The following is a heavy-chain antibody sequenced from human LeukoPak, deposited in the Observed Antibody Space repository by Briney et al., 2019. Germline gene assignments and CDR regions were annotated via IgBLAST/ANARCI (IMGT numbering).Heavy chain of an antibody. Sequence: PSETLSLTCTVSGGSISNYYWSWIRQPPGKGLEWIGYIYYSGSTNYNPSLKSRVTISVDTSKNQFSLKLSSVTAADTAMYYCARLGYSYGLFVFDYWGQGTLVTVSS. D-gene: IGHD5-18*01. J-gene: IGHJ4*02. CDR2: IYYSGST. V-gene: IGHV4-59*01. CDR3: ARLGYSYGLFVFDY. CDR1: GGSISNYY.